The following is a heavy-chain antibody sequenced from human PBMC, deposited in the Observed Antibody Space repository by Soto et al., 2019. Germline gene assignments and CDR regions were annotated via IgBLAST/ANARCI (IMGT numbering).Heavy chain of an antibody. CDR1: GFTFSSYG. CDR3: AILAAAGTGGFDY. D-gene: IGHD6-13*01. V-gene: IGHV3-30*03. Sequence: QVQLVESGGGVVQPGRSLRLSCAASGFTFSSYGMHWVRQAPGKGLEWVAVISYDGSNKYYADSVKGRFTISRDNSKNTLYLQMNGLRADDTAVYYCAILAAAGTGGFDYWGQGTLVTVSS. CDR2: ISYDGSNK. J-gene: IGHJ4*02.